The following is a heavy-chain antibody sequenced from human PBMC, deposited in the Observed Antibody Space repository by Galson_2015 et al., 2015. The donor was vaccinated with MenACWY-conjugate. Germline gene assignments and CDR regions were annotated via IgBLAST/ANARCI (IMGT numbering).Heavy chain of an antibody. CDR1: GGSPSSRGYY. D-gene: IGHD2/OR15-2a*01. CDR3: AREFSY. CDR2: IYDSGTT. Sequence: SGTPSLTCTVFGGSPSSRGYYWTLIPQPPGEGMGWIGLIYDSGTTKYNPSLKGRVTISLDTSKNQVSLKLSSVTAADTAVYYCAREFSYWGLGTLVTVSS. V-gene: IGHV4-61*08. J-gene: IGHJ4*02.